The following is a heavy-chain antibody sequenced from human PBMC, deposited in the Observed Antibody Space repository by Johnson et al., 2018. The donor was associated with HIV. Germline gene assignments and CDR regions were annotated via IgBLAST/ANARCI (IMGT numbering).Heavy chain of an antibody. CDR1: GFTFDDYG. V-gene: IGHV3-20*04. Sequence: EVLLLESGGGVVRPGGSLRLSCAASGFTFDDYGMSWVRQAPGKGLEWVSGINWNGGSTGYADSVKGRFTISRDNSKNTLYLQMNSLRAEDTAVYYCVRDGHYSDRSGYRVDAFDVWGQGTMVTVSS. J-gene: IGHJ3*01. CDR3: VRDGHYSDRSGYRVDAFDV. CDR2: INWNGGST. D-gene: IGHD3-22*01.